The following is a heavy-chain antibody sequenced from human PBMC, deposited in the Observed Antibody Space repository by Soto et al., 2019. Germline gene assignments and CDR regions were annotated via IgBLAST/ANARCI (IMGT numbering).Heavy chain of an antibody. Sequence: QVQLVQSGAEVKKPGSSVKVYCKTARDTFNKYAFNWVRQAPGQGIEWMGWIIPTFSARTYAEKFQGRVTITADDSTCTSYMELRTLGFEDTADYYCPKGVTYLGGWGQVTTVTVCS. J-gene: IGHJ6*02. CDR3: PKGVTYLGG. D-gene: IGHD2-21*02. CDR1: RDTFNKYA. V-gene: IGHV1-69*01. CDR2: IIPTFSAR.